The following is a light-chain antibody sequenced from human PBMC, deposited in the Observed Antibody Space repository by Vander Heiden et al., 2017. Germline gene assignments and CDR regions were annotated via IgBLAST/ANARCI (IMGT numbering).Light chain of an antibody. CDR1: SSNIGKNA. CDR2: DNF. J-gene: IGLJ2*01. Sequence: QSVLTQPPSVSAAPGQKVTISCSGSSSNIGKNAVSWLQQFPRTAPKLLMYDNFERPSGIPDRFSGSQSGSSATLAITGLQTGDEADYYCAAWDSSLNLVVFGGGTTLTVL. CDR3: AAWDSSLNLVV. V-gene: IGLV1-51*01.